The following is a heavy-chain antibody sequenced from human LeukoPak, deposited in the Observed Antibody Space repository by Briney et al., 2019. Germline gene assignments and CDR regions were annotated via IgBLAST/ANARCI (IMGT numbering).Heavy chain of an antibody. CDR1: GFPFSNYA. CDR3: VRAHHPGGWFDP. J-gene: IGHJ5*02. Sequence: GGSLRLSCAASGFPFSNYAMSWVRQAPGKGLEWVSTISGSGDSTYYADSVKGQFTISRDNSKNTLYLQMNSLTAEDTAVHYCVRAHHPGGWFDPWGQGTLVTVSS. CDR2: ISGSGDST. V-gene: IGHV3-23*01. D-gene: IGHD3-10*01.